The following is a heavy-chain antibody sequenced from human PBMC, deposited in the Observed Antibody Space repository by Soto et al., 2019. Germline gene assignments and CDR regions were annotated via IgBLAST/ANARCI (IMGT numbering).Heavy chain of an antibody. CDR2: ISPKSGSA. J-gene: IGHJ6*02. V-gene: IGHV1-2*02. D-gene: IGHD3-10*01. CDR1: GYTFSGYY. CDR3: ARGPYYGPADGMEV. Sequence: ASVKVSCKASGYTFSGYYIHWVRQAPGQGLEWMGWISPKSGSANLAQRFQGRVTMTRDTSITTAYMELRRLKSDDTAVYYCARGPYYGPADGMEVWGQGTTVTVS.